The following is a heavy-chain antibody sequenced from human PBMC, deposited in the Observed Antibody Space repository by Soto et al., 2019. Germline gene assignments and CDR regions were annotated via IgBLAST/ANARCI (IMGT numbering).Heavy chain of an antibody. CDR2: IWYDGSNK. V-gene: IGHV3-33*01. J-gene: IGHJ4*02. CDR3: ARGSDYGIDDY. D-gene: IGHD4-17*01. CDR1: GFTFSSYG. Sequence: GGSLRLSCAASGFTFSSYGMHWVRQAPGKGLEWVAVIWYDGSNKYYADSVKGRFTISRDNSKNTLYLQMNSLRAEDTAVYYCARGSDYGIDDYWGQGTLVTVSS.